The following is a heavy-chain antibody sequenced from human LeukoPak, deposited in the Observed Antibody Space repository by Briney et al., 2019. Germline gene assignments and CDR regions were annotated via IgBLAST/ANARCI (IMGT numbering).Heavy chain of an antibody. CDR3: ARVEEQWLVRKFDY. D-gene: IGHD6-19*01. CDR2: INPNSGGT. V-gene: IGHV1-2*02. J-gene: IGHJ4*02. CDR1: GYTFTGYY. Sequence: GASVKVSCKASGYTFTGYYMHWVRQAPGQGLEWMGWINPNSGGTNYAQKFQGRVTMIRDTSISTAYMELSRLRSDDTAVYYCARVEEQWLVRKFDYWGQGTLVTVSS.